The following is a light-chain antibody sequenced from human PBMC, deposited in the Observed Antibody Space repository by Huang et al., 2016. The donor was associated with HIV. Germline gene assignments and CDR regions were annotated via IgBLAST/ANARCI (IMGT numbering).Light chain of an antibody. J-gene: IGKJ3*01. V-gene: IGKV4-1*01. CDR2: WAS. CDR3: QQYYSTPFT. CDR1: QTVLYSSNNKNY. Sequence: DIVMTQSPDSLAVSLGERATINCKSSQTVLYSSNNKNYLAWYQQKPGQPPKLLISWASTRESGVPDRFSGSGSGTDFTLTSSTLQAEDVAVYYCQQYYSTPFTFGPGTRVDIK.